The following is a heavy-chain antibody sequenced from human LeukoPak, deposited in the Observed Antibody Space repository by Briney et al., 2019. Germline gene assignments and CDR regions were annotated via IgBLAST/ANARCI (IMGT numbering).Heavy chain of an antibody. CDR3: ARGQPPTVTSGYQYDY. D-gene: IGHD3-22*01. CDR2: INHNGST. V-gene: IGHV4-34*01. CDR1: GGSFSDYY. J-gene: IGHJ4*02. Sequence: SETLSLTCAVYGGSFSDYYWSWIRQPPGKGLEWIWEINHNGSTHSNPSLRSRVTISVDTYKNQFSLKVSSVTAEDTAVYYCARGQPPTVTSGYQYDYWGQGTLVTVSS.